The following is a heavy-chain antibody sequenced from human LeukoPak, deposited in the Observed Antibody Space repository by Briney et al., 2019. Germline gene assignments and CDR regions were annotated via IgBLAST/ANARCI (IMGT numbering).Heavy chain of an antibody. CDR3: ARNYYGFRY. D-gene: IGHD3-10*01. Sequence: PSEALSLTCTVSGGSISSYYWSWIRQPPGKGLEWIGYIYYSGSTNYNPSLKSRVAISVDTSKNQFSLKLSSVTAADTAVYYCARNYYGFRYWGQGTLATVSS. J-gene: IGHJ4*02. CDR2: IYYSGST. CDR1: GGSISSYY. V-gene: IGHV4-59*01.